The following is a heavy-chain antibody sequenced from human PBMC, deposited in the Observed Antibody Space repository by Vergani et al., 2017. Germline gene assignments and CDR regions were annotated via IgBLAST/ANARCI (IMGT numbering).Heavy chain of an antibody. CDR2: IIPIFGTA. V-gene: IGHV1-69*12. J-gene: IGHJ4*02. D-gene: IGHD1-20*01. Sequence: QVQLVQSGAEVKKPGSSVKVSWKASGGTFSSYAISWVRQAPGQGLEWMGGIIPIFGTANYAQKFQGRVTITADESTSTAYMELSSLRSEDTAVYYCARDDGLTGTTGEKFDYWGQGTLVTVSS. CDR3: ARDDGLTGTTGEKFDY. CDR1: GGTFSSYA.